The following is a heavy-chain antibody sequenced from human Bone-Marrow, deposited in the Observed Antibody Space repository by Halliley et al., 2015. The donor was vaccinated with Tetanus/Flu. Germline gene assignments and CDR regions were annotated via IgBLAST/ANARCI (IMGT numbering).Heavy chain of an antibody. Sequence: SLRLSCEASGFSFSASSMHWVRQAPGKGLEWLGRIRRESNSYATEYAASVKGRFIISRDDGKNAAYLQMNNLRLEDTAIYYCTRHPDSTAAVYFYYGMDVWGQGTTVIVSS. V-gene: IGHV3-73*01. D-gene: IGHD2-2*01. CDR2: IRRESNSYAT. J-gene: IGHJ6*02. CDR3: TRHPDSTAAVYFYYGMDV. CDR1: GFSFSASS.